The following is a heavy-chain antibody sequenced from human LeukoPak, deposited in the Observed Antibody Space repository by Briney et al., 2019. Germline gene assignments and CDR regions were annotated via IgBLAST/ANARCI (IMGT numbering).Heavy chain of an antibody. CDR2: IFYSGST. V-gene: IGHV4-59*02. CDR1: GGSVNNHF. CDR3: ARGVSGSYDY. D-gene: IGHD1-26*01. J-gene: IGHJ4*02. Sequence: SETLSLTCSVSGGSVNNHFWSWIRQPPGKGLEWIGSIFYSGSTNYNPSLKSRVTTSVDTSKNQFSLNLSSVTAADTAVYYWARGVSGSYDYWGQGTLVTVSS.